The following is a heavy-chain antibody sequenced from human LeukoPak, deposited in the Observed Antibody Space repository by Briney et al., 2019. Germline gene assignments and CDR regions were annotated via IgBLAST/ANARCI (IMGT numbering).Heavy chain of an antibody. V-gene: IGHV3-9*01. CDR3: ARAYKDRSLAGKKEFFQH. CDR1: GFTFDNYA. D-gene: IGHD6-19*01. CDR2: ISWNSGTI. J-gene: IGHJ1*01. Sequence: GGSLRLSCAASGFTFDNYAMNWVRQVPGKGLEWISLISWNSGTIGYADSVKGRFAISRDNANNFLYLQMNSLRAEDTALYYCARAYKDRSLAGKKEFFQHWGQGTLVTVSS.